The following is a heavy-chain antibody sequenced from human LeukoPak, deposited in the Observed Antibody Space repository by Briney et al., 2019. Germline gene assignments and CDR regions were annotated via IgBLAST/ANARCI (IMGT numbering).Heavy chain of an antibody. CDR2: ISSSSSYI. CDR1: GFTFSGYA. Sequence: PGGSLRLSCAASGFTFSGYAMNWVRQAPGKGLEWVSSISSSSSYIYYADSVKGRFTISRDNTKNSLYLQMSSLRAEDTAVYYCARDQGVNYWGQGTLVTVSS. V-gene: IGHV3-21*01. CDR3: ARDQGVNY. D-gene: IGHD2-8*01. J-gene: IGHJ4*02.